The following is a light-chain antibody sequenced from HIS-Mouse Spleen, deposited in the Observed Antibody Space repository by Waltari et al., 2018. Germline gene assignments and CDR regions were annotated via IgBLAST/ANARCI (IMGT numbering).Light chain of an antibody. CDR3: QQYGSSAWT. J-gene: IGKJ1*01. CDR2: GAS. Sequence: VLTQSPGTLSLSPGERATLPCRASQSVSSSYLAWYQQKPGQAPRLLIYGASSRATGIPDRFSGSGSGTDFTLTISRLEPEDFAVYYCQQYGSSAWTFGQGTKVEIK. CDR1: QSVSSSY. V-gene: IGKV3-20*01.